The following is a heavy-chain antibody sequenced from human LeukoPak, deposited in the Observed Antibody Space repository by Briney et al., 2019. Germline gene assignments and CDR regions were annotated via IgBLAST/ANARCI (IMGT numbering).Heavy chain of an antibody. CDR1: GYTFTSYD. CDR2: MNPNSGNT. J-gene: IGHJ4*02. CDR3: ASGRNWGTMFDY. V-gene: IGHV1-8*01. Sequence: ASVKVSCKASGYTFTSYDINWVRQATGQGLEWMGWMNPNSGNTGYAQKLQGRVTMTTDTSTSTAYMELRSLRSDDTAVYYCASGRNWGTMFDYWGQGTLVTVSS. D-gene: IGHD7-27*01.